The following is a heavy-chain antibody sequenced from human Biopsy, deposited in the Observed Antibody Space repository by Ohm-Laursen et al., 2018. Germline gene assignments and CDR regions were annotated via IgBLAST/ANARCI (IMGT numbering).Heavy chain of an antibody. Sequence: SDTLSLTCTVSGGSISGSSWSWIRQAPGRGLDWVGYISYSGSTSNNPSLKGRITISVDTSKNQISLKVTSVTAAGTAVYYCAKHGSGWTGDDALHIWGQGTMVTVSP. D-gene: IGHD6-19*01. CDR2: ISYSGST. J-gene: IGHJ3*02. V-gene: IGHV4-59*08. CDR3: AKHGSGWTGDDALHI. CDR1: GGSISGSS.